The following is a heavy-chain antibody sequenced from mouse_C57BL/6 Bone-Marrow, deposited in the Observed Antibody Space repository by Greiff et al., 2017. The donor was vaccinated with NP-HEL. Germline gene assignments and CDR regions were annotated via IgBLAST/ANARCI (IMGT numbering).Heavy chain of an antibody. CDR3: VRVTGRYAMDY. CDR2: IRSKSNNYAT. CDR1: GFSFTTYA. V-gene: IGHV10-1*01. J-gene: IGHJ4*01. D-gene: IGHD4-1*01. Sequence: EVQRVESGGGLVQPKGSLKLSCAASGFSFTTYAMNWVRQAPGKGLEWVARIRSKSNNYATYYADSVKDRFTISRDDSESMLYLQMNNLKTEDTAMYYCVRVTGRYAMDYWGQGTSVTVSS.